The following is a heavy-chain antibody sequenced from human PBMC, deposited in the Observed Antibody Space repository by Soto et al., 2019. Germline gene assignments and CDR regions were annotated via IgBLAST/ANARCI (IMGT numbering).Heavy chain of an antibody. CDR2: ISSDGSNK. CDR1: GFTFSSHA. D-gene: IGHD1-26*01. J-gene: IGHJ4*02. CDR3: ARDDEGGSDCELGY. Sequence: QVQLVASGGGVVQPGRSLRLSCSVSGFTFSSHAMHWVRQAPGKGLEWVSLISSDGSNKYYADSVKGRFTTSRDNSKNTMYLQMNSLRVEDTAVYYCARDDEGGSDCELGYWGQGAMVTVSS. V-gene: IGHV3-30-3*01.